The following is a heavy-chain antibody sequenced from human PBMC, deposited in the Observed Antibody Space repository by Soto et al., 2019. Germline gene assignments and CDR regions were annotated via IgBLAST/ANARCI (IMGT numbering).Heavy chain of an antibody. CDR2: LYWDDDK. J-gene: IGHJ4*02. CDR3: AHSKTSGMRSYFDY. Sequence: QITLKESGPTLVKPTQTLTLTCTFSGFSLSTTRVGVGWIRQPPGEALEWLALLYWDDDKLYSPSLKRRLTITKHTSKNQVVLTLTNMDPVDTATYYCAHSKTSGMRSYFDYWGQGTLVTVSS. CDR1: GFSLSTTRVG. V-gene: IGHV2-5*02.